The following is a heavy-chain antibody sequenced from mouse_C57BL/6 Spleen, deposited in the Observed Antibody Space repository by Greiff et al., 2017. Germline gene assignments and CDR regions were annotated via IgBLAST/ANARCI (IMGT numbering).Heavy chain of an antibody. D-gene: IGHD1-1*01. J-gene: IGHJ1*03. CDR1: GYAFSSYW. Sequence: VQLQQSGAELVKPGASVKISCKASGYAFSSYWMNWVKQRPGKGLEWIGQIYPGDGDTNYNGKFKGKATLTADKSSSTAYMQLSSLTSEDSAVYFCARSFYYGSGWYFDVWGTGTTVTVSS. CDR3: ARSFYYGSGWYFDV. V-gene: IGHV1-80*01. CDR2: IYPGDGDT.